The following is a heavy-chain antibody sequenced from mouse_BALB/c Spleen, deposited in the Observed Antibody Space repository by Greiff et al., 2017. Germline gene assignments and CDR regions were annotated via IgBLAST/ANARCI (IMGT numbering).Heavy chain of an antibody. CDR3: ARDAGNYYDYFYAMDY. J-gene: IGHJ4*01. Sequence: EVMLVESGGGLVQPGGSLRLSCATSGFTFSDFYMEWVRQPPGKRLEWIAASRNKANDYTTEYSASVKGRFIVSRDTSQSILYLQMNALRAEDTAIYYCARDAGNYYDYFYAMDYWGQGTSVTVSS. D-gene: IGHD2-4*01. V-gene: IGHV7-1*02. CDR2: SRNKANDYTT. CDR1: GFTFSDFY.